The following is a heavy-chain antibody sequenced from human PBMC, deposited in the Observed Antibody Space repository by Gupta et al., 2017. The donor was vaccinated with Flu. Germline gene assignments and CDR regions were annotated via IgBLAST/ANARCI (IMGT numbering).Heavy chain of an antibody. CDR3: VRDVVRFGERFDF. Sequence: QVQLVQSGAEMKQPGASVRVSCQASGYTFTAYVIHWLRQAPGQGLEWMGWMNPSDGGTRYSPNFQGRVTMTAETYINTAFLDMSSLRSDDTAVYYCVRDVVRFGERFDFWGQGTLVTVSS. J-gene: IGHJ4*02. V-gene: IGHV1-2*02. CDR1: GYTFTAYV. CDR2: MNPSDGGT. D-gene: IGHD1-1*01.